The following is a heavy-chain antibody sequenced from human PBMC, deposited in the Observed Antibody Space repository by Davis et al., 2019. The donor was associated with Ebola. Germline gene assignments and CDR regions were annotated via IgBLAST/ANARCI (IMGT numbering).Heavy chain of an antibody. CDR1: GYTFTSYG. CDR2: FNPHNGNT. D-gene: IGHD1-1*01. V-gene: IGHV1-18*01. J-gene: IGHJ4*02. CDR3: ARAQFPTTSDH. Sequence: ASVKVSCKASGYTFTSYGISWVRQAPGQGLEWMGWFNPHNGNTNYAQNVQGRVIMTSDTATTTAYMEVGSLRSDDTAVYYCARAQFPTTSDHWGQGTLVTVSS.